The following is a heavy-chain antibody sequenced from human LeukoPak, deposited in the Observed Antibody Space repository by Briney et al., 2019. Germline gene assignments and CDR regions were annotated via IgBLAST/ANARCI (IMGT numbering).Heavy chain of an antibody. D-gene: IGHD6-6*01. CDR3: AREHPYSSSQRYYYYMDV. V-gene: IGHV3-30-3*01. J-gene: IGHJ6*03. CDR1: GFTISSYA. CDR2: ISYDGSKK. Sequence: GGSLRLSCAASGFTISSYAMHWVRQAPGKGLEWVTVISYDGSKKYYADSVKGRFTISRDNSKNTLYLQMNSLRAEDTAVYYCAREHPYSSSQRYYYYMDVWGKGTTVTVSS.